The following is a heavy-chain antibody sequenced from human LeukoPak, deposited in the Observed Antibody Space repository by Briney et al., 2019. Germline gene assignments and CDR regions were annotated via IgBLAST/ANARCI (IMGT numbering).Heavy chain of an antibody. Sequence: GGSLRLPCAASGFTFSDYYMSWIRQAPGKGLEWVSYISSSGSTIYYADSVKGRFTISRDNAKNSLYLQMNSLRAEDTAVYYCARDHYYDSSGYFLGYWGQGTLVTVSS. CDR1: GFTFSDYY. CDR2: ISSSGSTI. V-gene: IGHV3-11*01. J-gene: IGHJ4*02. D-gene: IGHD3-22*01. CDR3: ARDHYYDSSGYFLGY.